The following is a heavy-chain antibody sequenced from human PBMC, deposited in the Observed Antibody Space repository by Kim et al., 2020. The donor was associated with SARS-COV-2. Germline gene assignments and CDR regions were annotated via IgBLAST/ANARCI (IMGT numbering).Heavy chain of an antibody. J-gene: IGHJ6*02. CDR3: ARDGDCSSTSCSLWPLNYYYYGMDV. CDR2: ISSSSSYI. Sequence: GGSLRLSCAASGFTFSSYSMNWVRQAPGKGLEWVSSISSSSSYIYYADSVKGRFTISRDNAKNSLYLQMNSLRAEDTAVYYCARDGDCSSTSCSLWPLNYYYYGMDVWGQGTTVTVSS. CDR1: GFTFSSYS. D-gene: IGHD2-2*01. V-gene: IGHV3-21*01.